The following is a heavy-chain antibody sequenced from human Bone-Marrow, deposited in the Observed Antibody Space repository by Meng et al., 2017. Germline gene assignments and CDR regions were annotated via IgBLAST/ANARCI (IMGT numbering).Heavy chain of an antibody. CDR2: IYYSVST. CDR1: GGSISSSSYY. V-gene: IGHV4-39*07. J-gene: IGHJ4*02. D-gene: IGHD2-2*01. Sequence: SETLSLTCTVSGGSISSSSYYWGWIRQPPGKGLEWIGSIYYSVSTYYNPSLKSRVTISVDTSKNQFSLKLSSVTAADTAVYYCARARTNPIVVVPAAIDYWGQGTLVTVSS. CDR3: ARARTNPIVVVPAAIDY.